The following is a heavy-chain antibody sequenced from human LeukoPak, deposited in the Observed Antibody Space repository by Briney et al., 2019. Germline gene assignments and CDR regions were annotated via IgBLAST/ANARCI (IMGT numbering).Heavy chain of an antibody. Sequence: ASVKVSCKASGYTFTSYGIGWVRQAPGQGLEWMGWISAYNGNTNYAQKLQGRVTMTTDTSTSTAYMELRSLRSDDTAVYYCARDFPNSYSSSWYIPFDYWGQGTLVTVSS. J-gene: IGHJ4*02. CDR1: GYTFTSYG. CDR3: ARDFPNSYSSSWYIPFDY. V-gene: IGHV1-18*01. D-gene: IGHD6-13*01. CDR2: ISAYNGNT.